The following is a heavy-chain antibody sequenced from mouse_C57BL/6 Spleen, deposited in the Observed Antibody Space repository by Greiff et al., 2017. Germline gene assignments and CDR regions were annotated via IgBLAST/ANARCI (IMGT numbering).Heavy chain of an antibody. J-gene: IGHJ4*01. CDR2: IYPGDGDT. CDR1: GYAFSSYW. V-gene: IGHV1-80*01. D-gene: IGHD1-1*01. CDR3: ASSSSSYAMDY. Sequence: QVQLKESGAELVKPGASVKISCKASGYAFSSYWMNWVKQRPGKGLEGIGQIYPGDGDTNYNGKFKGKATLTAATSSSTAYMQLRTLTSADSAVYFCASSSSSYAMDYWGPGTSVTVSS.